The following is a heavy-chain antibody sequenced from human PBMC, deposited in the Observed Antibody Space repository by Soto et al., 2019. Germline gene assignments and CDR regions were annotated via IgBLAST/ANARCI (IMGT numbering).Heavy chain of an antibody. CDR3: ARFRYTANNYYYGMDV. CDR1: GGTFSSYA. J-gene: IGHJ6*02. Sequence: SVKVSCKASGGTFSSYAISWVRQAPGQGLEWMVGIIPIFGTANYAQKFQGRVTITADESTSTAYMELSSLRSEDTAVYYCARFRYTANNYYYGMDVWGQGTTVTVSS. CDR2: IIPIFGTA. D-gene: IGHD5-18*01. V-gene: IGHV1-69*13.